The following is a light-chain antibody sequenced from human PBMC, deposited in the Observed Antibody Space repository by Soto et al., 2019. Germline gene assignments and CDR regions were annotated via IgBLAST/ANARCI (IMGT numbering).Light chain of an antibody. CDR2: GNS. Sequence: QSVLTQPPSVSGAPGQRVTISCTGSSSNIGAGYDVHGYQQLPGTAPKLLIYGNSNRPSGVPDRFSGSKSGTSASLASTGLQAEDEADYYCQSYDSSLSAFYVFGTGTKLTVL. CDR3: QSYDSSLSAFYV. J-gene: IGLJ1*01. V-gene: IGLV1-40*01. CDR1: SSNIGAGYD.